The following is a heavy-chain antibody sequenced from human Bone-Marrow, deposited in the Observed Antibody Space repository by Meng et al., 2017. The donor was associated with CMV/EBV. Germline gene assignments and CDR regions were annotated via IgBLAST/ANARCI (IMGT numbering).Heavy chain of an antibody. Sequence: CAASGFTFSSYWMHWVRQAPGKGLVWVSRINSDGSSTSYADSVKGRFTISRDNAKNTLYLQMNSLRAEDTAVYYCARERYSSGWEFDYWGQGTLVTVSS. V-gene: IGHV3-74*01. CDR1: GFTFSSYW. D-gene: IGHD6-19*01. CDR3: ARERYSSGWEFDY. CDR2: INSDGSST. J-gene: IGHJ4*02.